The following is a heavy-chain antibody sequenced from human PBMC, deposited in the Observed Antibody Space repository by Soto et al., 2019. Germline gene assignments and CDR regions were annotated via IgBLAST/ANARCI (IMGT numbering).Heavy chain of an antibody. V-gene: IGHV3-23*01. CDR1: GCPFSSYA. CDR3: AKDGKMTTAYGFCFDP. CDR2: ISGSGGST. D-gene: IGHD4-17*01. Sequence: PGGSLRLSCAASGCPFSSYAMSWVRTAPGKGLEWVSAISGSGGSTYYADSVKGRFTISRDNSKNTLYLQMNSLRAEDTAVYYCAKDGKMTTAYGFCFDPWGQGPLVPAS. J-gene: IGHJ5*02.